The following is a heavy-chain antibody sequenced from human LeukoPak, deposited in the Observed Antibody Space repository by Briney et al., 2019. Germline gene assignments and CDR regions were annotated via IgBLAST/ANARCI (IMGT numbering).Heavy chain of an antibody. CDR1: GYTFINYV. CDR2: IKAGNGNT. D-gene: IGHD6-19*01. V-gene: IGHV1-3*01. CDR3: ARDGGIAVAGTYFHH. J-gene: IGHJ1*01. Sequence: ASVKVSCKASGYTFINYVIHWVRQAPGQRLEWTGWIKAGNGNTKCSQKFQGRVTITRDTSASTVYMELSSLRSEDTAVYYCARDGGIAVAGTYFHHWGQGTLVTVSS.